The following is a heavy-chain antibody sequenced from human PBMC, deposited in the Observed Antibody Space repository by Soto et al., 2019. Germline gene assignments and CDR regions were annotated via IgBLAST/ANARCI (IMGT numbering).Heavy chain of an antibody. CDR2: IIPIFGTA. D-gene: IGHD1-20*01. Sequence: QVQLVQTGAEVKKPGASVKFSCKASGGTFISYAISWVRQAPGQGLEWMGGIIPIFGTANYAQKFQGRVTITADEATSTSDVELSSLRSEDTAVYYCAIITGTTSERITARQYCYYGLDVGGQGTTVNVS. CDR3: AIITGTTSERITARQYCYYGLDV. V-gene: IGHV1-69*01. CDR1: GGTFISYA. J-gene: IGHJ6*02.